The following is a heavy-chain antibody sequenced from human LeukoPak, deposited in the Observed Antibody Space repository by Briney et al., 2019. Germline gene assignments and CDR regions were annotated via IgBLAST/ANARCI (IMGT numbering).Heavy chain of an antibody. CDR3: ARDSPEGNPHYYYYMDV. CDR1: GFTFSSYS. J-gene: IGHJ6*03. Sequence: GGSLRLSCAASGFTFSSYSMNWVRQAPGKGLEWVSYISSSSSTIYYADSVKGRFTISRDNAKNSLYLQMNSLRAEDTAVYYCARDSPEGNPHYYYYMDVWGKGTTVTVSS. V-gene: IGHV3-48*01. CDR2: ISSSSSTI. D-gene: IGHD2/OR15-2a*01.